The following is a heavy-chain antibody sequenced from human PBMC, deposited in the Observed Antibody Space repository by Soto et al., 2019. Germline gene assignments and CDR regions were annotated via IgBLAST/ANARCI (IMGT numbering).Heavy chain of an antibody. CDR3: ARDFGTQYSSSWTTQYGMDV. J-gene: IGHJ6*02. D-gene: IGHD6-13*01. V-gene: IGHV1-69*13. Sequence: SVKVSCKASGCTFSSYAISWVRQAPGQGLEWMGGIIPIFGTANYAQKFQGRVTITADESTSTAYMELSSLRSEDTAVYYCARDFGTQYSSSWTTQYGMDVWGQGTTVTV. CDR2: IIPIFGTA. CDR1: GCTFSSYA.